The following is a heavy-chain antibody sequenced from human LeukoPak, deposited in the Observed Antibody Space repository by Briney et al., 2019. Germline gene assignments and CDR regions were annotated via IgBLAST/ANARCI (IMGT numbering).Heavy chain of an antibody. CDR3: ASGAWATRLHS. V-gene: IGHV4-34*12. J-gene: IGHJ4*02. D-gene: IGHD5-24*01. CDR2: VFDGKTT. Sequence: SDTLSLTCAVYGESLNYCYWSWIRQSPEKGLEWIGEVFDGKTTNYNPSLKSRVTISAVTSSTQFSLNLKSVTAADTAVYYCASGAWATRLHSWAQGTLVIVSS. CDR1: GESLNYCY.